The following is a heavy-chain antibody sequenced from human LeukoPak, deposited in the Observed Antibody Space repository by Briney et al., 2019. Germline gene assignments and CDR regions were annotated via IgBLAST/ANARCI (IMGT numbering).Heavy chain of an antibody. V-gene: IGHV1-24*01. CDR3: ARDRRYYYGSGRNWFDP. J-gene: IGHJ5*02. CDR2: FDPEDGET. CDR1: GYTLTELS. D-gene: IGHD3-10*01. Sequence: ASVKVSCKVSGYTLTELSMHWVRQAPGKGLEWMGGFDPEDGETIYAQKFQGRVTMTEDTSTDTAYMELSSLRSDDTAVYYCARDRRYYYGSGRNWFDPWGQGTLVTVSS.